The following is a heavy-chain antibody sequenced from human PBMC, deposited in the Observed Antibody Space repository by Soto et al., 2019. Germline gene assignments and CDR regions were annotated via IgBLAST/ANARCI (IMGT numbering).Heavy chain of an antibody. D-gene: IGHD6-19*01. Sequence: LGESLKISCKGSGYSFTSYWIGWVRQMPGKGLEWMGIIYPGDSDTRYSPSFQGQVTISADKSISTAYLQWSSLKASDTAMYYWARGAVAGRSTNWFYPWGQETLVTVSS. V-gene: IGHV5-51*01. J-gene: IGHJ5*02. CDR1: GYSFTSYW. CDR3: ARGAVAGRSTNWFYP. CDR2: IYPGDSDT.